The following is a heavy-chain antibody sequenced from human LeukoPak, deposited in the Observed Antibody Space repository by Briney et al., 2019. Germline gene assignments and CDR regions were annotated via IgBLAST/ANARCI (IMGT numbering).Heavy chain of an antibody. V-gene: IGHV3-33*01. CDR1: GFSFSYYG. Sequence: GGSLRLSCAASGFSFSYYGMHWVRQAPGKGLEWVAVIWYDGSNKNYADSVKGRFTISRDNSMNTLYLQMNSLRGEDTALYYCARARDNYDNSGFSALEHWGQGTLVTVSS. D-gene: IGHD3-22*01. CDR2: IWYDGSNK. J-gene: IGHJ1*01. CDR3: ARARDNYDNSGFSALEH.